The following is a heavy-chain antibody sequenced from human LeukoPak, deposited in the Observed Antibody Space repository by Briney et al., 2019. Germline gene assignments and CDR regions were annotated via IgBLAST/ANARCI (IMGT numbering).Heavy chain of an antibody. Sequence: GGSLRLSCAASGFTFSIFAMSWVRQAPGKGLEWVSVIYSGGSTYYADSVRGRFTISRDNSKNTLWLQMNSLRAEDTAVYYCARTGNPATGDYWGQGTLVTVSS. CDR3: ARTGNPATGDY. CDR1: GFTFSIFA. V-gene: IGHV3-53*01. J-gene: IGHJ4*02. CDR2: IYSGGST. D-gene: IGHD1-1*01.